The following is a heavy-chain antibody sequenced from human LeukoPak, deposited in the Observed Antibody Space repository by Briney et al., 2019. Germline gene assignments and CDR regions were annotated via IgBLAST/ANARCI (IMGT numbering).Heavy chain of an antibody. CDR2: SDPEDGET. V-gene: IGHV1-24*01. CDR3: ARGGGTLGDYYAFDI. CDR1: GYTLTELS. Sequence: ASVKVSCKVSGYTLTELSMHWVRQAPGKGLEWMGGSDPEDGETIYAQKFQGRVTMTEDTSTDTAYMELSSLRSEDTAVYYCARGGGTLGDYYAFDIWGQGTMVTVSS. J-gene: IGHJ3*02. D-gene: IGHD4-17*01.